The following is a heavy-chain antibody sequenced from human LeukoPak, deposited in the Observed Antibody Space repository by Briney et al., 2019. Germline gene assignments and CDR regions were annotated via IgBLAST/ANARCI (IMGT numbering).Heavy chain of an antibody. V-gene: IGHV1-18*04. CDR1: GYTFTSYG. J-gene: IGHJ4*02. CDR3: ARVDTAMVTDFYY. Sequence: ASARVCCKASGYTFTSYGISWVGQAPGQGLEWMGWISAYNGNTNYAQKLQGRVTMTTDTSTSTAYMELRSLRSDDTAVYYCARVDTAMVTDFYYWGQGTLVTVSS. CDR2: ISAYNGNT. D-gene: IGHD5-18*01.